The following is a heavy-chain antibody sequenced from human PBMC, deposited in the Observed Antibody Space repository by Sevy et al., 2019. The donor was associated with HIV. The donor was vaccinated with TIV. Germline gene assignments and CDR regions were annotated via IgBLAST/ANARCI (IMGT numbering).Heavy chain of an antibody. CDR3: ARARAAAAPFGYYGMDV. D-gene: IGHD6-13*01. CDR1: GFTFSSYG. Sequence: GGSLRLSCAASGFTFSSYGMHWVRQAPGKGLEWVAVIWYDGSNKYYADSVKGRFTISRDNSKNTLYLQMNSLRAEDTAVYYCARARAAAAPFGYYGMDVWGQWTTVTVSS. V-gene: IGHV3-33*01. CDR2: IWYDGSNK. J-gene: IGHJ6*02.